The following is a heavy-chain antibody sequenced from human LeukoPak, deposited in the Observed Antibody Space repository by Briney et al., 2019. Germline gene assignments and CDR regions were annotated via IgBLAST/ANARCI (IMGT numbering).Heavy chain of an antibody. CDR2: ISFDGSNK. D-gene: IGHD3-22*01. V-gene: IGHV3-30*18. Sequence: GGSLRLSCAASGFTFSNYGMHWVRQAPGKGLEWVAVISFDGSNKYYADSVKGRFTISRDNSKNTLYLQMNSLRAEDTAVYYCAKALYYYDSSGYLSWGQGTLVTVSS. CDR3: AKALYYYDSSGYLS. J-gene: IGHJ5*02. CDR1: GFTFSNYG.